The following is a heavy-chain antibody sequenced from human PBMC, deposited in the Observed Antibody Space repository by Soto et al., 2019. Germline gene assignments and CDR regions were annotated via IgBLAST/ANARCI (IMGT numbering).Heavy chain of an antibody. J-gene: IGHJ6*03. D-gene: IGHD2-2*01. Sequence: EVQLVASGGGLVQPGGSLRVSCAAAGFSFSDYWMTWVRQVPGKGLEWVANIKQDGSEKYYADSVKGRFTISRDNAKSSLYVQLNSLRAEDTAVYYCARSRAGRTAASYYDYMDVWGKGTTVTVSS. CDR2: IKQDGSEK. V-gene: IGHV3-7*01. CDR3: ARSRAGRTAASYYDYMDV. CDR1: GFSFSDYW.